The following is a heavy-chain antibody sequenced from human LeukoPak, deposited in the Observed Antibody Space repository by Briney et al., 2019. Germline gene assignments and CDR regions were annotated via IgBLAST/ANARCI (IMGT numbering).Heavy chain of an antibody. Sequence: GGSLRLSCAPSGFTFSSYWMSCVRQAPGKGLEWVANIKQDGSEKYYVDSVKGRFTISRDNAKNSLYLQMNSLRAEDTAVYYCARDLSGYFDYRGQGTLVTVSS. V-gene: IGHV3-7*01. CDR2: IKQDGSEK. D-gene: IGHD5/OR15-5a*01. J-gene: IGHJ4*02. CDR3: ARDLSGYFDY. CDR1: GFTFSSYW.